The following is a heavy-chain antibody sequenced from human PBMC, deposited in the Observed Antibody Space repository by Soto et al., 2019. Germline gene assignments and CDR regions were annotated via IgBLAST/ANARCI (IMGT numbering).Heavy chain of an antibody. Sequence: GGSLRLSCAASGFSLNNLAMTWVRQAPGKGLEWVSGMTSSGDKTYYADSVKGRFIISRDNSKNMLYLQMNSLKTEDTAVYYCTTDSYFTLKLVRFDYWGLGTLVTVSS. D-gene: IGHD3-22*01. V-gene: IGHV3-23*01. CDR3: TTDSYFTLKLVRFDY. CDR1: GFSLNNLA. J-gene: IGHJ4*01. CDR2: MTSSGDKT.